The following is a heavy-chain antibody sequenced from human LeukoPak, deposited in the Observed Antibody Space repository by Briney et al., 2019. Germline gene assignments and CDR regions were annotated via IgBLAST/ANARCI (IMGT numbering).Heavy chain of an antibody. CDR2: VNPNSGNT. J-gene: IGHJ5*02. Sequence: ASVKVSCKASGYTFTSYDISWVRQATGQGLEWMGWVNPNSGNTGYAQKFQGRVTMTRNTSISTAYMELSSLRSEDTAVYYCAKCARTPEGGSGWCNWFDPWGQGTLVTVSS. V-gene: IGHV1-8*01. CDR1: GYTFTSYD. D-gene: IGHD3-3*01. CDR3: AKCARTPEGGSGWCNWFDP.